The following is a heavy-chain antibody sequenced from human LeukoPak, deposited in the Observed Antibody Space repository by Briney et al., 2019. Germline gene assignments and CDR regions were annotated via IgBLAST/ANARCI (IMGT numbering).Heavy chain of an antibody. CDR2: INPSGGST. D-gene: IGHD6-13*01. J-gene: IGHJ6*03. Sequence: ASVKVSCKASGYTFTSYDINWVRQATGQGLEWMGIINPSGGSTSYAQKFQGRVTMTRDMSTSTVYMELSSLRSEDTAVYYCARNGDIAAAGPDNYYYYYMDVWGKGTTVTVSS. V-gene: IGHV1-46*01. CDR3: ARNGDIAAAGPDNYYYYYMDV. CDR1: GYTFTSYD.